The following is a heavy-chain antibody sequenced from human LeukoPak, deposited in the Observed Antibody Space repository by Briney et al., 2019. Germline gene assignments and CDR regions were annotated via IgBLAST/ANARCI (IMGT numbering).Heavy chain of an antibody. D-gene: IGHD3-3*01. CDR1: GFTFSSYC. V-gene: IGHV3-7*01. CDR2: IKKDGSEK. Sequence: GGSLRLSCAASGFTFSSYCMSWFRQAPGKGLEWVANIKKDGSEKHYVDSVKGRFTISRDDAKNSLYLQMNSLRADDTAVYYCARSSGEPWSGERFHYWGQGTLVTVSS. CDR3: ARSSGEPWSGERFHY. J-gene: IGHJ4*02.